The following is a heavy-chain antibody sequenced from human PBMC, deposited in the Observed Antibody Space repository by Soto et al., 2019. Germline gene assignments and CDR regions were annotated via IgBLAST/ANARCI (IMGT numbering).Heavy chain of an antibody. D-gene: IGHD4-17*01. CDR3: ASHGDYGGAYGMDV. CDR2: ISAFNGNT. V-gene: IGHV1-18*01. CDR1: GYTFTSYG. J-gene: IGHJ6*02. Sequence: ASVKVSCKASGYTFTSYGISWVRQAPGQGLEWMGWISAFNGNTNYAQKFKGRVTMTTDTSTSTAYMELRSLSSDDTAVYYCASHGDYGGAYGMDVWGQGTTVTVSS.